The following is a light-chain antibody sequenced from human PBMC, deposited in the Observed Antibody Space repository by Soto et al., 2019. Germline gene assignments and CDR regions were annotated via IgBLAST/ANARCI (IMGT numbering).Light chain of an antibody. V-gene: IGKV2-28*01. CDR1: QSLLHSNGYNY. Sequence: DIVMTQSPVSLSVTPGEPASISCRSSQSLLHSNGYNYLGWYLQKPGQSPQFLIYLGSNRASGVTDRFSGSGSDTDFTLRITRVEAEDVGVYYCMQALQTITFGQGTRLEIK. CDR2: LGS. CDR3: MQALQTIT. J-gene: IGKJ5*01.